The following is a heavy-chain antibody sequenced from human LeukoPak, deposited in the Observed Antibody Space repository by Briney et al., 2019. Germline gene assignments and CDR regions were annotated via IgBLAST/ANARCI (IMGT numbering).Heavy chain of an antibody. Sequence: SGGSLRLSCAASGFIFNDYWMHWVRQAPGEGPLWLSRINGDGSSTSYTHSVQGRFIISRDNAKNTLYLQMNSLRAEDTAVYYCAKDRLLDYWGQGTLVTVSS. CDR2: INGDGSST. V-gene: IGHV3-74*01. CDR3: AKDRLLDY. J-gene: IGHJ4*02. CDR1: GFIFNDYW.